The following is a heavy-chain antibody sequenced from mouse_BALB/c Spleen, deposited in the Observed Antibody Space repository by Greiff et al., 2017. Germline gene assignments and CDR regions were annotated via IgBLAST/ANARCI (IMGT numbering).Heavy chain of an antibody. D-gene: IGHD1-1*01. CDR1: GFNIKDTY. J-gene: IGHJ2*01. CDR3: ARGTTVVYFDY. Sequence: EVKLVESGAELVKPGASVKLSCTASGFNIKDTYMHWVKQRPEQGLEWIGRIDPANGNTKYDPKFQGKATITADTSSNTAYLQLSSLTSEDTAVYYCARGTTVVYFDYWGQGTTLTVSS. V-gene: IGHV14-3*02. CDR2: IDPANGNT.